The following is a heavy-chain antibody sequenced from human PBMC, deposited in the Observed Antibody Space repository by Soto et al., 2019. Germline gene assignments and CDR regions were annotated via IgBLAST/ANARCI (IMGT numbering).Heavy chain of an antibody. D-gene: IGHD6-13*01. Sequence: SETLSLTCTVSGASIRSSTYQWGWIRQPPGRGLEWIGSAYYSESTYYNPSLKSRVTISVDTSKNQFSLKLSSVTAADTAVYYCASSYSSSWSWFDPWGQGTLVTVSS. J-gene: IGHJ5*02. V-gene: IGHV4-39*01. CDR1: GASIRSSTYQ. CDR2: AYYSEST. CDR3: ASSYSSSWSWFDP.